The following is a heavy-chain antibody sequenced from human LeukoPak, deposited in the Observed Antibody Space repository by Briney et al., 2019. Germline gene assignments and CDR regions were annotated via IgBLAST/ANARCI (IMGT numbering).Heavy chain of an antibody. CDR2: ISGSGGSK. CDR3: AVGSYLGRNFDY. Sequence: GGSLRLSCAASGFTFSSYAMSWVRQAPGKGVEWVSAISGSGGSKYYADSVKGRFTISTDNSKNTLYLQINSLRAEDTAVYYSAVGSYLGRNFDYWGQGTLVTVSS. D-gene: IGHD1-26*01. J-gene: IGHJ4*02. CDR1: GFTFSSYA. V-gene: IGHV3-23*01.